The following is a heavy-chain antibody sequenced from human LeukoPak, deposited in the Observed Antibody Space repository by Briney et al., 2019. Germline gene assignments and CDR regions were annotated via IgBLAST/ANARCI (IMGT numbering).Heavy chain of an antibody. J-gene: IGHJ4*02. CDR1: GFTFGDYA. Sequence: PGRSLRLSCTTSGFTFGDYAMSWVRQAPGKGLEWVGFIRSKTYGGTTQYAASVKGRFTTSRDDSKSIAYLQMNSLKTEGTAVYFCARGKSAWDYWGQGTLVTVSS. CDR3: ARGKSAWDY. V-gene: IGHV3-49*04. CDR2: IRSKTYGGTT. D-gene: IGHD3-3*01.